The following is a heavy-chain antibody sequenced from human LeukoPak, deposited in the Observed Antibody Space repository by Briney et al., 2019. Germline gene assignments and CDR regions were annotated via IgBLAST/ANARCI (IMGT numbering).Heavy chain of an antibody. Sequence: GGSLRLSCAASGFTVSSNYMNWVRQAPRKGLEWVSVIYGGGNIYYADSVKGRFTISRDNSKNTLYLQMNSLRAEDTAVYYCARGAGYNYPYYFDYWGQGTLVTVSS. CDR1: GFTVSSNY. CDR3: ARGAGYNYPYYFDY. CDR2: IYGGGNI. V-gene: IGHV3-53*01. D-gene: IGHD5-24*01. J-gene: IGHJ4*02.